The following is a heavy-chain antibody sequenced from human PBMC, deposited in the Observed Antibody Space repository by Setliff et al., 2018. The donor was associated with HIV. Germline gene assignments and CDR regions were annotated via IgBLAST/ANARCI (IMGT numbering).Heavy chain of an antibody. V-gene: IGHV4-59*03. CDR2: IFYTGST. D-gene: IGHD2-2*01. CDR1: GGSISTNN. Sequence: SETLSLTCAVSGGSISTNNCWPWVRQPPGKGLEWMGYIFYTGSTNYNPSLKIRVTISVETSKKQFFLKLTSVTAADTAVYYCVRGYCSSTTCYDDYYYIDVWGKGSTVTGSS. CDR3: VRGYCSSTTCYDDYYYIDV. J-gene: IGHJ6*03.